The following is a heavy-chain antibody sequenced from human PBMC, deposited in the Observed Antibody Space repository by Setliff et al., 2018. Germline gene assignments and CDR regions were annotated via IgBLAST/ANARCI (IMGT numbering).Heavy chain of an antibody. CDR1: GGTFSNYD. Sequence: EASVKVSCKASGGTFSNYDISWVRQAPGQGLEWMGGIIPIFGTTNYARKFQGRVTITTDKSTSTAYMEMSSLRSEDTAVYYCAREFGITASVENYYYYMDVWGKGTTVTVSS. J-gene: IGHJ6*03. D-gene: IGHD1-20*01. V-gene: IGHV1-69*05. CDR2: IIPIFGTT. CDR3: AREFGITASVENYYYYMDV.